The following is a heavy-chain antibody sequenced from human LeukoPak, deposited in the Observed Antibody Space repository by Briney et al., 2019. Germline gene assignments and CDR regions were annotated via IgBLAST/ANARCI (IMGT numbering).Heavy chain of an antibody. CDR3: ARRFTMIVAFPGGWFDP. V-gene: IGHV4-34*01. CDR2: INHSGST. Sequence: PSETLSLTCAVYGGSFSGYYWSWIRQPPGKGLEWIGEINHSGSTNYNPSLKSRVTISVDTSKNQFSLKLSSVTAADTAVYYCARRFTMIVAFPGGWFDPWGQGTLVTVSS. CDR1: GGSFSGYY. J-gene: IGHJ5*02. D-gene: IGHD3-22*01.